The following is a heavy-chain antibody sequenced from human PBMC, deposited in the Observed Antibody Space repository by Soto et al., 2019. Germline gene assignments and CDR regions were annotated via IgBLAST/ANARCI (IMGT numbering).Heavy chain of an antibody. CDR3: ARVAVLGGSNDL. CDR1: GDSITSRDW. CDR2: IYYNGGT. D-gene: IGHD3-10*01. J-gene: IGHJ5*02. Sequence: QVQLQESGPGLVKPSGTLSLTCAVSGDSITSRDWWSWVRQSPGKGLEWIGEIYYNGGTNYNPSLKSRVTILVDKSKNQFSLELTSVTVADTAVYFCARVAVLGGSNDLWGQGTLVTVSS. V-gene: IGHV4-4*02.